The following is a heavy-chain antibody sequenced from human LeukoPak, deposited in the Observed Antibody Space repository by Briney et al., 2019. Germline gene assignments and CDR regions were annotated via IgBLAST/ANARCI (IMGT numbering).Heavy chain of an antibody. V-gene: IGHV4-34*01. CDR1: GGSFSGYY. CDR3: ASTVTSAGDFDY. D-gene: IGHD4-11*01. J-gene: IGHJ4*02. Sequence: TPSETLSLTCAVYGGSFSGYYWSWIRQPPGKGLEWIGEINHSGSTNYNPSLKSRVTISVDTSKNQFSLKLSSVTAADTAVYYCASTVTSAGDFDYWGQGTLVTVSS. CDR2: INHSGST.